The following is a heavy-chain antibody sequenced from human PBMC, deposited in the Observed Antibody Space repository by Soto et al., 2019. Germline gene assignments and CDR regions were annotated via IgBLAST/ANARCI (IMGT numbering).Heavy chain of an antibody. CDR2: ISYDGSNK. D-gene: IGHD6-13*01. V-gene: IGHV3-30*18. CDR3: AKDILRLLQQLVHREWDYYYGMDV. CDR1: GFTFSSYG. J-gene: IGHJ6*02. Sequence: GGSLRLSCAASGFTFSSYGMHWVRQAPGKGLEWVAVISYDGSNKYYADSVKGRFTISRDNSKNTLYLQMNSLRAEDTAVYYCAKDILRLLQQLVHREWDYYYGMDVWGQGTTVTVSS.